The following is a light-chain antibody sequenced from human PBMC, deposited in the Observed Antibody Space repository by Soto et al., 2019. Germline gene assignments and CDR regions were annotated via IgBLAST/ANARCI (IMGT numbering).Light chain of an antibody. CDR1: SSAFGRYNY. CDR2: DVN. J-gene: IGLJ3*02. Sequence: QSALTQPASVSGSLGQSITIYRTGSSSAFGRYNYVSWYQQKPGKGPKLMLRDVNNRPSGVSNRFSGSRSGYTASLTISGLQADDEAEYYCSSYTGSSPLWVFGGGTKLTVL. CDR3: SSYTGSSPLWV. V-gene: IGLV2-14*01.